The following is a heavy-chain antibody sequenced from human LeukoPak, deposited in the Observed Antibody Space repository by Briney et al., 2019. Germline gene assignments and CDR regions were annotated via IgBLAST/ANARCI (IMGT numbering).Heavy chain of an antibody. CDR2: ISYDGSNR. J-gene: IGHJ3*02. V-gene: IGHV3-30-3*01. CDR1: GFTFSSYA. Sequence: GGSLRLSCAASGFTFSSYATHWVREAPGKGLEWVADISYDGSNRYHADSARGRFTISRDNSKNTLYLQVNSLRAEDTALYYWARVLLGLLGADAFDIWGQGTMVTVSS. D-gene: IGHD3-22*01. CDR3: ARVLLGLLGADAFDI.